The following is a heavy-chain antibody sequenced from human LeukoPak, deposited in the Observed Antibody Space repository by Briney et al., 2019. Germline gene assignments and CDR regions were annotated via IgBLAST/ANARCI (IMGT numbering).Heavy chain of an antibody. D-gene: IGHD2-2*01. CDR3: ARGGVVVPAATRDAFDI. CDR2: IIPILGIA. J-gene: IGHJ3*02. V-gene: IGHV1-69*04. Sequence: ASVKVSCKASGGTFSSYAISWVRQAPGQGLEWMGRIIPILGIANYAQKFQGRVTITADKSTSTAYMELSSLRSEDTAVYYCARGGVVVPAATRDAFDIWGQGTMVTVSS. CDR1: GGTFSSYA.